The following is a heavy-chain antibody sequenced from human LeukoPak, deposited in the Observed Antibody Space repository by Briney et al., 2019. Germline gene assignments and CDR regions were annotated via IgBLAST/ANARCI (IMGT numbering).Heavy chain of an antibody. CDR1: GFTFSSYS. D-gene: IGHD6-13*01. CDR2: ISSSSSYI. V-gene: IGHV3-21*04. CDR3: AKDPGQPRPLRWFDP. Sequence: PGGSLRLSCAASGFTFSSYSMNWVRQAPGKGLEWVSSISSSSSYIYYADSVKGRFTISRDNAKNSLYLQMNSLRAEDTAVYYCAKDPGQPRPLRWFDPWGQGTLVTVSS. J-gene: IGHJ5*02.